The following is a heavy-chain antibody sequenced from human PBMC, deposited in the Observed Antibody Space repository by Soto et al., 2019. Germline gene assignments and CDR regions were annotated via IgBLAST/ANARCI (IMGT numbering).Heavy chain of an antibody. CDR3: ATGPFMTTVVPLDY. CDR2: ISGSGGST. J-gene: IGHJ4*02. Sequence: EVQLLESGGGLVQPGGSLRLSCAASGFTFSSYAMSWVRQAPGKGLEWVSAISGSGGSTYYADSVKGRFTISRDNXTNTLYLQMNSLRAEDTAVYYCATGPFMTTVVPLDYWGQGTLVTVSS. D-gene: IGHD4-17*01. V-gene: IGHV3-23*01. CDR1: GFTFSSYA.